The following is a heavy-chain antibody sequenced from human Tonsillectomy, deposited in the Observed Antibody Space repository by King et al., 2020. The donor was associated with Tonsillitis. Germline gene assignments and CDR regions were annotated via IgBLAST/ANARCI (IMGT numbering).Heavy chain of an antibody. CDR1: GGSISSYY. V-gene: IGHV4-59*01. Sequence: QLQESGPGLVKPSETLSLTCTVSGGSISSYYWSWIRQPPGKELEGIWIIYYSWSTNSNPSLKSRVTIALDTAKNQFSLKLISVTAADTAVYYCARIHNSVTNAFDIWGQGTMVTVSS. J-gene: IGHJ3*02. CDR3: ARIHNSVTNAFDI. D-gene: IGHD4-17*01. CDR2: IYYSWST.